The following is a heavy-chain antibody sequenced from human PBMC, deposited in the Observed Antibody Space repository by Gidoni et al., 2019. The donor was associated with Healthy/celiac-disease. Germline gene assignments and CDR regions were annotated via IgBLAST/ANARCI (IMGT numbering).Heavy chain of an antibody. V-gene: IGHV3-48*01. J-gene: IGHJ4*02. Sequence: EVQLVESGGGLVQPGGSLRLSCAASGFTFSSYSMNWVRQAPGKGLEWFSYISSSSSTIYYADSVKGRFTISRDNAKNSLYLQMNSLRAEDTAVYYCARGWNFGPPFDYWGQGTLVTVSS. D-gene: IGHD1-7*01. CDR2: ISSSSSTI. CDR1: GFTFSSYS. CDR3: ARGWNFGPPFDY.